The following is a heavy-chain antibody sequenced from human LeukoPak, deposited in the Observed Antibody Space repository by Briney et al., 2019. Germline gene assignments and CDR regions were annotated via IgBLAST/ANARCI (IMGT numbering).Heavy chain of an antibody. CDR2: IIPIFGTA. V-gene: IGHV1-69*13. D-gene: IGHD3-22*01. Sequence: ASVKVSCKASGGTFSSYAISWVRQAPGQGLEWMGGIIPIFGTANYAQKFQGRVTITADESTSTAYMELSSLRSEDTAVYICAREMDYDSSGPFDYWGQGTLVTVSS. J-gene: IGHJ4*02. CDR3: AREMDYDSSGPFDY. CDR1: GGTFSSYA.